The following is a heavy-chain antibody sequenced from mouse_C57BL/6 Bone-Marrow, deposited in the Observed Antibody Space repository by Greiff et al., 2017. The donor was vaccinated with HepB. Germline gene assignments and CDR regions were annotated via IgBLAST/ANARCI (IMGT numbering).Heavy chain of an antibody. V-gene: IGHV6-6*01. Sequence: EVQLVESGGGLVQPGGSMKLSCAASGFTFSDAWMDWVRQSPEKGLEWVAEIRNKANNHATYYAESVKGRFTISRDDSKSSVYLQMNSLRAEDTGIYYCTRGGLLYSTEENFDYWGQGTTLTVSS. J-gene: IGHJ2*01. CDR1: GFTFSDAW. CDR2: IRNKANNHAT. D-gene: IGHD2-12*01. CDR3: TRGGLLYSTEENFDY.